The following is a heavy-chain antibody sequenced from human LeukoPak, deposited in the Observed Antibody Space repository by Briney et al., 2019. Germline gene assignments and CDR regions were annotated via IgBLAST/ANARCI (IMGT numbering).Heavy chain of an antibody. Sequence: SGGSLRLSCAASGFTFSSYAMSWVRQAPGKGLEWVSAISGSGGSTYYADSVKGRFTISRDNSKNTLYLQMNSLRAEDTAVYYCAKSSTGRYYYYYRMDVWGQGTTVTVSS. CDR2: ISGSGGST. V-gene: IGHV3-23*01. CDR1: GFTFSSYA. J-gene: IGHJ6*02. CDR3: AKSSTGRYYYYYRMDV.